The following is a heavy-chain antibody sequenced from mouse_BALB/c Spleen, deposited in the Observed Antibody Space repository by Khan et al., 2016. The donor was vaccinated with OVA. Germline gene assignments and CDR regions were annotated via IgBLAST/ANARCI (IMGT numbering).Heavy chain of an antibody. V-gene: IGHV3-2*02. CDR1: AYSITSDYA. CDR3: ACNRFYYRYSFFDY. J-gene: IGHJ2*01. Sequence: VQLQESGPGLVKPSQSLSLTCTVTAYSITSDYAWTWLRQFPGNKLEWMGYISYSGSTSYNPSLTSRISITRDTSKNQFFLQLISVTTEDTSTYYCACNRFYYRYSFFDYWGQGTTLTVSS. D-gene: IGHD2-14*01. CDR2: ISYSGST.